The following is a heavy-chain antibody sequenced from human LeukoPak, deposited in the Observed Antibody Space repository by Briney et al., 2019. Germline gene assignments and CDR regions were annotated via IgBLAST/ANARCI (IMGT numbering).Heavy chain of an antibody. CDR1: GYTFTGYY. Sequence: ASVKVSCKASGYTFTGYYIHWLRQAPGQGLEWVGWINPDIGGAFYTQKLQGKVTMTRDTSISTAYMELSSLRSDDTAVYYCARDKTGKNGVAVGYFQHWGQGTLVTVSS. J-gene: IGHJ1*01. D-gene: IGHD2-8*01. CDR3: ARDKTGKNGVAVGYFQH. CDR2: INPDIGGA. V-gene: IGHV1-2*02.